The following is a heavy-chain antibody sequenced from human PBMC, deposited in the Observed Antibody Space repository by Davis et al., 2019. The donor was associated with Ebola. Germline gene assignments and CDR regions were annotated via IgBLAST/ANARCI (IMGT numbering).Heavy chain of an antibody. CDR2: INPKSGAT. Sequence: SVTVSCKACRYTFIYYYINWVRQTPGQGLEWMGRINPKSGATTYAQRFQGRVTMTRDTSSGTAYMDLGSLKSDDTAVYYCARGPAANAPLDYWGQGTLVTVSS. CDR3: ARGPAANAPLDY. D-gene: IGHD2-2*01. CDR1: RYTFIYYY. V-gene: IGHV1-2*02. J-gene: IGHJ4*02.